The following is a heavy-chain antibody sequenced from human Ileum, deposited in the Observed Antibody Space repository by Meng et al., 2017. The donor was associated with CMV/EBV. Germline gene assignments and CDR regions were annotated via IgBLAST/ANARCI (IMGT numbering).Heavy chain of an antibody. V-gene: IGHV1-18*01. D-gene: IGHD3-3*01. J-gene: IGHJ5*02. CDR2: ISVDNGNT. Sequence: QVHLMHSGAEVKKPGTSVKVSCRASGYTFSTYGITWVRQAPGQGLEWMGWISVDNGNTNYAQKFQGRVTMTTHTSTSTAYMELTGLTSDDTAVYYCARVSNTCLECWFDPWGQGTLVTVSS. CDR3: ARVSNTCLECWFDP. CDR1: GYTFSTYG.